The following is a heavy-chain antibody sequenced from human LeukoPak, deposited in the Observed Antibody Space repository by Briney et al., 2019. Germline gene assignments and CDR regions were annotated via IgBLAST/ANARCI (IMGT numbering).Heavy chain of an antibody. Sequence: PGRSLRLSCAASGFTFSSYGMHWVRQAPGKGLEWVAVISYDGSNKYYADSVKGRFTISRDNSKNTLYLQMNSPRAEDTAVYYCAKDLVLISEGAPDYWGQGTLVTVSS. J-gene: IGHJ4*02. CDR3: AKDLVLISEGAPDY. CDR1: GFTFSSYG. CDR2: ISYDGSNK. D-gene: IGHD1-26*01. V-gene: IGHV3-30*18.